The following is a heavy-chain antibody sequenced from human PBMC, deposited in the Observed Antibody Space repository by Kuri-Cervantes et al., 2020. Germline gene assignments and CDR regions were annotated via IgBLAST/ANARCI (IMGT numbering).Heavy chain of an antibody. D-gene: IGHD1-26*01. Sequence: ASVKVSCKASGYTFTSYGISWVRQAPGQGLEWMGWINPNSGGTNYAQKFQGRVTMTRDTSISTAYMELSRLRSDDTAVYYCAREAEGIVGATIVSYYYYMDVWGKGTTVTVSS. CDR3: AREAEGIVGATIVSYYYYMDV. CDR1: GYTFTSYG. V-gene: IGHV1-2*02. CDR2: INPNSGGT. J-gene: IGHJ6*03.